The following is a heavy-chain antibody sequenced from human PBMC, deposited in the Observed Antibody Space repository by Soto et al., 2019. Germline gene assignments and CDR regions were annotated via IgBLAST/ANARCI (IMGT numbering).Heavy chain of an antibody. CDR2: ISYDGSNK. CDR3: ARDPRLLPSYYLDY. D-gene: IGHD3-22*01. V-gene: IGHV3-30-3*01. CDR1: GFTFSSDA. J-gene: IGHJ4*02. Sequence: QVQLVESGGGVVQPGGSLRLSCAASGFTFSSDAMHWVRQAPGKGLEWVAVISYDGSNKYYADSVKGRFTISRDNSKNTLYPQMNSLRAEDTAVYYCARDPRLLPSYYLDYWGQGTLVTVSS.